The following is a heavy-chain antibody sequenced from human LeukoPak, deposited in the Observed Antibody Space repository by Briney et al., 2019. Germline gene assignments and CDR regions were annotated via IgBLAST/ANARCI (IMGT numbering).Heavy chain of an antibody. J-gene: IGHJ6*03. CDR1: GFTVSSNY. D-gene: IGHD1-1*01. CDR3: KNFNWNDAPYYYYMDV. V-gene: IGHV3-53*05. Sequence: PGGSLRLSCAASGFTVSSNYMSWVRQAPGKGLEWVSIIYSGGSTFYADSVKGRFTISRDNSKNTLYLQMNSLRAEDTAVYYCKNFNWNDAPYYYYMDVWGKGTTVTVSS. CDR2: IYSGGST.